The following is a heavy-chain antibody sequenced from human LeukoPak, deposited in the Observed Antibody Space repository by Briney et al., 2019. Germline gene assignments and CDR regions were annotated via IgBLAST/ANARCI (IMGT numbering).Heavy chain of an antibody. D-gene: IGHD3-16*02. J-gene: IGHJ4*02. Sequence: GASVKVSCKASGYTFTSYGISWVRQAPGQGLEWMGWISAYNGNTNYAQKLQGRVTMTTDTSTSTAYMELRSLRSDDTAVYYCARDELFDRDDYVWGSYRLFDYWGQGTLVTVSS. CDR1: GYTFTSYG. CDR3: ARDELFDRDDYVWGSYRLFDY. V-gene: IGHV1-18*01. CDR2: ISAYNGNT.